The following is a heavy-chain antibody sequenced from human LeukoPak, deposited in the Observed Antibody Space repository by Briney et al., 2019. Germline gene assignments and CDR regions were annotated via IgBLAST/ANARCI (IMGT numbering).Heavy chain of an antibody. CDR1: GYTFTGYY. V-gene: IGHV1-18*04. D-gene: IGHD6-19*01. J-gene: IGHJ4*02. CDR2: ISAYNGNT. Sequence: ASVKVSCKASGYTFTGYYMHWVRQAPGQGLEWMGWISAYNGNTNYAQKLQGRVTMTTDTSTSTAYMELRSLRSDDTAVYYCARGYGIAVAGNFDYWGQGTLVTVSS. CDR3: ARGYGIAVAGNFDY.